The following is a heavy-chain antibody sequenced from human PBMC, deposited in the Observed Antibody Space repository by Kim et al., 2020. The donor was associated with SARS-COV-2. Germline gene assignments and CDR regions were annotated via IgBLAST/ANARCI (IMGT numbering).Heavy chain of an antibody. J-gene: IGHJ4*02. V-gene: IGHV4-59*01. CDR3: ASLNYGGNSGY. D-gene: IGHD4-17*01. CDR2: T. Sequence: TNSNPSLKSRVTISVDTSKNQFSLKLSSVTAADTAVYYWASLNYGGNSGYWGQGTLVTVSS.